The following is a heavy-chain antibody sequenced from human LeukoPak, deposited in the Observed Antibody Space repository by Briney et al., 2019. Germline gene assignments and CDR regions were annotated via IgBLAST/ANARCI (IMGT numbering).Heavy chain of an antibody. J-gene: IGHJ5*02. V-gene: IGHV1-46*01. Sequence: GASVKVSCKASGYTFTSYYMHWVRQAPGQGLEWMGIINPSSGRTTYAQKFQGRVTMTRDTSTSTVYMELTSLRSEDTAVFYCARGGLPARSWFDPWGQGTLVTVSS. D-gene: IGHD3/OR15-3a*01. CDR2: INPSSGRT. CDR1: GYTFTSYY. CDR3: ARGGLPARSWFDP.